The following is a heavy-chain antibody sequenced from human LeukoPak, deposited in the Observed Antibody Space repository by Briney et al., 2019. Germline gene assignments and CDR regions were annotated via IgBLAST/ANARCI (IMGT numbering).Heavy chain of an antibody. CDR1: GLTFNTYS. D-gene: IGHD2-2*01. CDR2: ISDNSNYI. V-gene: IGHV3-21*01. Sequence: GGSLRLSCAASGLTFNTYSMNWARKAPGKGLEWVSSISDNSNYIYYSDSVEGRFTISRDNAKNSLYLQMNSLRVEDTAVYYCANHFACGSTSCPPFDSWGQGTLVTVSS. CDR3: ANHFACGSTSCPPFDS. J-gene: IGHJ4*02.